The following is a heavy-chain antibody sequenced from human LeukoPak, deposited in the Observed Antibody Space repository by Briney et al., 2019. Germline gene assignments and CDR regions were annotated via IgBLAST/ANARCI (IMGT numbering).Heavy chain of an antibody. D-gene: IGHD6-6*01. CDR3: ARDPTRTYSSSWGYFDY. V-gene: IGHV3-30*19. J-gene: IGHJ4*02. Sequence: GGSLRLSCAASGFTFSSYGMHWVRQAPGKGLEWVAVISYDGSNKYYADSVKGRFTISRDNSKNTLYLQMNSLRAEDTAVYYCARDPTRTYSSSWGYFDYWGQGTLVTVSS. CDR2: ISYDGSNK. CDR1: GFTFSSYG.